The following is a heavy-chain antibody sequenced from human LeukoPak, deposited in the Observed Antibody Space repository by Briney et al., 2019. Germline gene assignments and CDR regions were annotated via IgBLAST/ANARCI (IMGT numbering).Heavy chain of an antibody. D-gene: IGHD1-26*01. CDR2: ISSSSSYI. V-gene: IGHV3-21*01. Sequence: GGSLRLSCAASGFTFSSYSMNWVRQAPGKGLEWVSSISSSSSYIYYADSVKGRFTISRDNAKNSLYLQMNSLRAEDTAAYYCARGLSGSYTYYFDYWGQGTLVAVSS. CDR1: GFTFSSYS. CDR3: ARGLSGSYTYYFDY. J-gene: IGHJ4*02.